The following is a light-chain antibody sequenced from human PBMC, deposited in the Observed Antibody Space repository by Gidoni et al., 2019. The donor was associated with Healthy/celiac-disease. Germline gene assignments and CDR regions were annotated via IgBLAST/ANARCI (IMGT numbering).Light chain of an antibody. CDR3: QQGYSTSWT. V-gene: IGKV1-39*01. CDR1: QSMSRY. J-gene: IGKJ1*01. CDR2: AAS. Sequence: DLQMAQSPSSLSASVGDRVTSTCRASQSMSRYLNWYQQKPGKAPKLLIYAASSLQSGVPSRFSGSGSGTDFTLTISSLQPEDFATYYCQQGYSTSWTFGQGTKVEIK.